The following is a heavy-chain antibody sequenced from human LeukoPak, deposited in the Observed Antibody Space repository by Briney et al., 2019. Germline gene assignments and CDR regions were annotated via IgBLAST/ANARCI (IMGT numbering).Heavy chain of an antibody. J-gene: IGHJ4*02. D-gene: IGHD3-22*01. CDR3: AMILVVPPSY. Sequence: GGSLRLSCAASGFTFSSYEMNWVRQAPGKGLEWVSYISSSGGTIYYADSVKGRFTISRDNAKNTLYLQMNSLRAEDTAVYYCAMILVVPPSYWGQGTLVTVSS. CDR2: ISSSGGTI. CDR1: GFTFSSYE. V-gene: IGHV3-48*03.